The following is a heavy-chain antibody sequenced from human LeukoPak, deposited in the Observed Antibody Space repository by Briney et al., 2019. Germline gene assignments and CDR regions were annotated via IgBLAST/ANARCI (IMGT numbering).Heavy chain of an antibody. CDR2: IYTSGST. Sequence: SETLSLTCIVSGGSISSYYWSWIRQPAGKGLEWIGRIYTSGSTNYNPSLKSRVTISVDTSKNQFSLKLSSVTAADTAVYYCARGKRWLQFRYYYYMDVWGKGTTVTVSS. CDR3: ARGKRWLQFRYYYYMDV. D-gene: IGHD5-24*01. J-gene: IGHJ6*03. CDR1: GGSISSYY. V-gene: IGHV4-4*07.